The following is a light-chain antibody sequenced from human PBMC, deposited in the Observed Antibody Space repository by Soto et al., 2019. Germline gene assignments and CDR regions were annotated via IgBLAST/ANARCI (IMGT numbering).Light chain of an antibody. CDR2: GAS. CDR1: QSVSSNY. CDR3: QQYVSSLT. Sequence: EIVLTQSPGTLSLSPGERATLSCRASQSVSSNYLAWYQQKPGQAPRLLIYGASSRAAGIPDRFSGSGSGTDFTLTISRLEPEDFAVYYCQQYVSSLTFGGGTKVEIK. J-gene: IGKJ4*01. V-gene: IGKV3-20*01.